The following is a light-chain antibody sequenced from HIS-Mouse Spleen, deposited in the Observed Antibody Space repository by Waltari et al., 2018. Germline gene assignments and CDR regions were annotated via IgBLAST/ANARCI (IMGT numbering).Light chain of an antibody. Sequence: SYVLTQPPSVSVAPGKTARITCGGNNIGSKSVHWYQQKPGQAPVLVVYEDSDRPSGIPERSSGSNSGNTATLTVSRVEAGDEADYYCQVWDSSSDHPYVFGTGTKVTVL. CDR3: QVWDSSSDHPYV. CDR1: NIGSKS. CDR2: EDS. V-gene: IGLV3-21*03. J-gene: IGLJ1*01.